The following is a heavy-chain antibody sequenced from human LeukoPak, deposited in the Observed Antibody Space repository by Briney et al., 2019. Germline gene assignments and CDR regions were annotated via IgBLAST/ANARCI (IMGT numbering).Heavy chain of an antibody. D-gene: IGHD1-1*01. J-gene: IGHJ4*02. Sequence: ASVKVSCKTSGYNFASYHMHWVRQAPGQGLEWMGLVNPSGGDTNYAEKSQGRVAMTRDMSTSTVYMELISLTSEDSAVYYCARENEYFDYWGQGTLVPVSS. CDR2: VNPSGGDT. V-gene: IGHV1-46*01. CDR1: GYNFASYH. CDR3: ARENEYFDY.